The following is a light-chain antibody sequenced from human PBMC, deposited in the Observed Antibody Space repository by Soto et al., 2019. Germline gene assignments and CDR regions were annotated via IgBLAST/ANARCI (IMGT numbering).Light chain of an antibody. J-gene: IGKJ1*01. CDR1: QSARSS. CDR2: VAS. V-gene: IGKV3-15*01. Sequence: EIVLTQSPATLSVSTGERATLSCRASQSARSSLAWYQQKPGQAPRLLIYVASTRATGMQARFSGGGSGTVFTLAICGLQSEDSAVYYCQQYINWSWTGAPVTKVSIK. CDR3: QQYINWSWT.